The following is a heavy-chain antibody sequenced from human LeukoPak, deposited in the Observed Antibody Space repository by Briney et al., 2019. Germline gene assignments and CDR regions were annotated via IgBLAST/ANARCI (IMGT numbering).Heavy chain of an antibody. Sequence: GESLKISCKGSGYSFTSYWIGWVRQMPGKGLEWMGIIYPGDSDTRYSPSFQGQVTISADKSIGTAYLQWSSLKASDTAMYYCARRVDSSGYYQYYFDYWGQGTLVTVSS. V-gene: IGHV5-51*01. D-gene: IGHD3-22*01. J-gene: IGHJ4*02. CDR2: IYPGDSDT. CDR1: GYSFTSYW. CDR3: ARRVDSSGYYQYYFDY.